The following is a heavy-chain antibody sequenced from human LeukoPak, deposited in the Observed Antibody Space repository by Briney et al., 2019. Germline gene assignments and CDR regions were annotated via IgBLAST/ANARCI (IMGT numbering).Heavy chain of an antibody. CDR2: ISSGSTTI. CDR3: ARDVEQWLVRVYYFDY. Sequence: GGSLRLSCAASGFTFNSYWMTWVRQAPGKGLEWVSYISSGSTTIYYADSVKGRFTISRDNAKNSLYLQMNSLRAEDTAVYYCARDVEQWLVRVYYFDYWGQGTLVTVSS. CDR1: GFTFNSYW. D-gene: IGHD6-19*01. V-gene: IGHV3-48*01. J-gene: IGHJ4*02.